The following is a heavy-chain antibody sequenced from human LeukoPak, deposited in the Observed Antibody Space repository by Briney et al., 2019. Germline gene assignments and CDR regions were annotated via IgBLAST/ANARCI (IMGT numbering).Heavy chain of an antibody. V-gene: IGHV3-21*01. CDR3: ASDIGITMVRGVIGYSDY. D-gene: IGHD3-10*01. Sequence: GGSLRLSCAASGFTFSSYSMNWVRQPPGKGLEWVSSISSSSSYIYYADSVKGRFTISRDNAKNSLYLQMNSLRAEDTAVYYCASDIGITMVRGVIGYSDYWGQGTLVTVSS. J-gene: IGHJ4*02. CDR1: GFTFSSYS. CDR2: ISSSSSYI.